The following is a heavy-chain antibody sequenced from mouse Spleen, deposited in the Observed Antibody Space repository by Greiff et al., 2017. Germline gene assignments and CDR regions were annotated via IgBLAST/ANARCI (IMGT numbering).Heavy chain of an antibody. CDR3: ARGLLWYFDV. J-gene: IGHJ1*01. CDR1: GFTFSDYG. V-gene: IGHV5-15*02. CDR2: ISNLAYSI. Sequence: EVQVVESGGGLVQPGGSRKLSCAASGFTFSDYGMAWVRQAPGKGPEWVAFISNLAYSIYYADTVTGRFTISRENAKNTLYLEMSSLRSEDTAMYYCARGLLWYFDVWGAGTTVTVSS. D-gene: IGHD2-3*01.